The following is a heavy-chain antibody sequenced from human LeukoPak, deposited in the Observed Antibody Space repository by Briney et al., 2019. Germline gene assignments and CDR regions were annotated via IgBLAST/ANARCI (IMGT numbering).Heavy chain of an antibody. V-gene: IGHV5-51*01. CDR3: ARLGRITMVRGVIGWFDP. D-gene: IGHD3-10*01. Sequence: GESLKISCKGSGYSFTSYWIGWVRQMPGKGLEWMGIIYPGDSDTRYSPSFQGQVTISADKSISTAYLQWSSLKDSDTAMYYCARLGRITMVRGVIGWFDPWGQGTLVTVSS. CDR1: GYSFTSYW. J-gene: IGHJ5*02. CDR2: IYPGDSDT.